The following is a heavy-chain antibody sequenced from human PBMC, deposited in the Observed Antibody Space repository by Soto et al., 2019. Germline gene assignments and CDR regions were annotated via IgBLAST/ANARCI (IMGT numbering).Heavy chain of an antibody. CDR2: ISSSGSTI. J-gene: IGHJ6*03. V-gene: IGHV3-11*01. CDR3: ARSPRKLITMVRGSYMDV. CDR1: GFTFSDYY. Sequence: GGSLRLSCAASGFTFSDYYMSWIRQAPGKGLEWVSYISSSGSTIYYADSVKGRFTISRDNAKNSLYLQMNSLRAEDTAVYYCARSPRKLITMVRGSYMDVWGKGTTVTVSS. D-gene: IGHD3-10*01.